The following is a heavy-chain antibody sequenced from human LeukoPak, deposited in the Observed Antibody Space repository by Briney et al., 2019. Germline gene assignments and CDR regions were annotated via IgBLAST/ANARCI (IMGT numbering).Heavy chain of an antibody. CDR3: ARDSVRQQLYYFDY. V-gene: IGHV3-30*04. J-gene: IGHJ4*02. D-gene: IGHD6-13*01. CDR1: GFTFLSYA. CDR2: ISYDGSEK. Sequence: GGSLRLSCAASGFTFLSYAIHWVRQAPGKGLEWVAVISYDGSEKYYADSVKGRFTISRDNSKNTLYLQMDSLRADDTAVFFCARDSVRQQLYYFDYWGRGTLVTVSS.